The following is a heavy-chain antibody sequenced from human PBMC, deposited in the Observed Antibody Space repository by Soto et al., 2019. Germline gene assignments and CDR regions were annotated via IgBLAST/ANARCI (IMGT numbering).Heavy chain of an antibody. CDR1: GDSVSSNSAA. V-gene: IGHV6-1*01. CDR3: ARDRRSGTYNFNWFDP. CDR2: TYYRSKWYT. J-gene: IGHJ5*02. Sequence: SQTLSLTCAISGDSVSSNSAARNWIRQSPSRGLEWLGRTYYRSKWYTDYAVSVKGRISINPDTAKNQLSLQLDSVTPEDTAVYYCARDRRSGTYNFNWFDPWGQGTLVTVSS. D-gene: IGHD1-26*01.